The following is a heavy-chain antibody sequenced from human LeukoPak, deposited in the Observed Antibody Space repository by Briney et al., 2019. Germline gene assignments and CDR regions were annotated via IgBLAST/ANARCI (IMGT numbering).Heavy chain of an antibody. D-gene: IGHD6-13*01. Sequence: SETLSLTCTVSGGSISTSSYYWGWIRQPPGKGLEWIGSIYYSGSTYYNPSLKGRVTISVDTSKNQFSLKLSSVTAADTAVYYCARHWIAAAVGFDPWGQGTLVTVSS. CDR3: ARHWIAAAVGFDP. CDR2: IYYSGST. V-gene: IGHV4-39*01. CDR1: GGSISTSSYY. J-gene: IGHJ5*02.